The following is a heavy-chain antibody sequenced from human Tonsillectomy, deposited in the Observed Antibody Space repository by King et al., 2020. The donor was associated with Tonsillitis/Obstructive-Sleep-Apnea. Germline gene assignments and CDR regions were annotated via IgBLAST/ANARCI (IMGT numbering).Heavy chain of an antibody. J-gene: IGHJ6*02. CDR2: IYYSGST. Sequence: VQLQESGPGLVKPSETLSLTCTVSGGSISSSVYYWGWVRQPPGKGLEWIGSIYYSGSTHYNPSLKSRVTISVDTSKNQFSLKLSSLTAADTAVYYCARHDCTSCHLGDYYGMDVWGQGTTVTVSS. CDR1: GGSISSSVYY. D-gene: IGHD2-2*01. CDR3: ARHDCTSCHLGDYYGMDV. V-gene: IGHV4-39*01.